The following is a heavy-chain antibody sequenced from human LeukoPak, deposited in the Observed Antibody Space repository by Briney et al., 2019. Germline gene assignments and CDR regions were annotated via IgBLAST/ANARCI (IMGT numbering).Heavy chain of an antibody. V-gene: IGHV3-73*01. J-gene: IGHJ6*03. Sequence: PGGSLRLSCAASGYTFSGSAMHWVRQASGKGLEWVGRIRSKANSYATAYPASVKGRFTISRDDSKNTAYLQMNSLKTEDTAVYYCTRIVYGSGSNTDSRYYYYYMDVWGKGTTVTVSS. D-gene: IGHD3-10*01. CDR1: GYTFSGSA. CDR2: IRSKANSYAT. CDR3: TRIVYGSGSNTDSRYYYYYMDV.